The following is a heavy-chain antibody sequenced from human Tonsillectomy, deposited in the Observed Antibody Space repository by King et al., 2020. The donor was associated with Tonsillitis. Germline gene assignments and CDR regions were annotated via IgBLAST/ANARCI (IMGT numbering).Heavy chain of an antibody. J-gene: IGHJ4*02. CDR3: ARGRTYYYDSSGYYFDY. D-gene: IGHD3-22*01. V-gene: IGHV4-34*01. CDR1: GGSFSGYY. Sequence: VQLQQWGAGLLKPSETLSLTCVVYGGSFSGYYWSWIRQPPGKGLEWIGEINHSGSTNYNPSLKSRVTISVDTSKNQFSLKLSSVTAADTGVYYCARGRTYYYDSSGYYFDYWGKGTLVTVSS. CDR2: INHSGST.